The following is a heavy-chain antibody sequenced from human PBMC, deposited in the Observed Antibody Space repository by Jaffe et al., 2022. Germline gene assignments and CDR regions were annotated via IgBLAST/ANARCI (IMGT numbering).Heavy chain of an antibody. J-gene: IGHJ1*01. Sequence: QVQLVQSGAEVKKPGASVKVSCKASGYTFTSYYMHWVRQAPGQGLEWMGIINPSGGSTSYAQKFQGRVTMTRDTSTSTVYMELSSLRSEDTAVYYCARMDCGGDCSAAEYFQHWGQGTLVTVSS. CDR2: INPSGGST. V-gene: IGHV1-46*01. D-gene: IGHD2-21*02. CDR3: ARMDCGGDCSAAEYFQH. CDR1: GYTFTSYY.